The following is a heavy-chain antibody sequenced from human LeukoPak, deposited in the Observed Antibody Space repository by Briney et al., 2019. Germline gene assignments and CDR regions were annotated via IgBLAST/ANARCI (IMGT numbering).Heavy chain of an antibody. Sequence: ASVKVSCKASGYTFTSYYMHWVRQAPGQGLEWMGIINPSGGSTSYAQKFQGRVTMTRDTSTSTVYMELSSLRSEDTAVYYCARVAIFGVVTLDAFDIWDQGTMVTVSS. CDR3: ARVAIFGVVTLDAFDI. CDR1: GYTFTSYY. CDR2: INPSGGST. V-gene: IGHV1-46*01. D-gene: IGHD3-3*01. J-gene: IGHJ3*02.